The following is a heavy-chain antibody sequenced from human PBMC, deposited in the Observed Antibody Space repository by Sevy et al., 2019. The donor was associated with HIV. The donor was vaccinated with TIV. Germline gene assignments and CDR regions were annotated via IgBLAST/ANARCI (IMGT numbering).Heavy chain of an antibody. J-gene: IGHJ6*02. V-gene: IGHV3-21*01. CDR3: ARDQKGQYSAYDGAGYYGMDV. Sequence: GGSLRLSCATSGFTFDTYSMNWVRQAPGKGLEWVSSISSSSNYIYYADSVKGRFTISRDNVNHSLFFQLSSLRAEDTALYYCARDQKGQYSAYDGAGYYGMDVWGQGTTVTVSS. CDR1: GFTFDTYS. D-gene: IGHD5-12*01. CDR2: ISSSSNYI.